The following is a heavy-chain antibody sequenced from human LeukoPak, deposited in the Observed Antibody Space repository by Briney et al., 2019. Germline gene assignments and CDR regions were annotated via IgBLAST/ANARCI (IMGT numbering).Heavy chain of an antibody. CDR2: INGDGSST. Sequence: GGSLRLSCAASGFTFSSYWMHWVRQAPGKGLVWVSRINGDGSSTSYADSVKGRFTISRDNAKNTLYLQMNSLRAEDTAVYYCAREESSSWYLVDYWGQGTLVTVSS. D-gene: IGHD6-13*01. V-gene: IGHV3-74*01. J-gene: IGHJ4*02. CDR1: GFTFSSYW. CDR3: AREESSSWYLVDY.